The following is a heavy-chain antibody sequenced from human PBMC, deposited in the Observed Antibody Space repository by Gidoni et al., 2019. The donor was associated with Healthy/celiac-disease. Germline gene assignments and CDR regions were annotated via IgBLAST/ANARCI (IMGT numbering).Heavy chain of an antibody. CDR1: GFPFSSYE. J-gene: IGHJ5*02. D-gene: IGHD3-22*01. CDR2: ISSSGSTI. CDR3: ARDLGYYDSSGYANWFDP. Sequence: EVQLVESGGGLVQPGGSLRLSCAASGFPFSSYEMNWVRQAPGKGLEWVSYISSSGSTIYYADSVKGRFTISRDNAKNSLYLQMNSLRAEDTAVYYCARDLGYYDSSGYANWFDPWGQGTLVTVSS. V-gene: IGHV3-48*03.